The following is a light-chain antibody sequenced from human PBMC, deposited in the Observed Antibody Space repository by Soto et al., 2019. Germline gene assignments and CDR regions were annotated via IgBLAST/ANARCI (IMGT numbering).Light chain of an antibody. V-gene: IGKV3-20*01. J-gene: IGKJ3*01. CDR3: QSYGRTVFT. CDR2: GAS. Sequence: EIVLTQSPGTLSLSPGEGATLSCRASQTISNTYLAWYQQKPGQAHRLLIYGASSRATGIPDRFSGSGSGTDFTLAICGLEPEAFAVYYCQSYGRTVFTFGPGTKVDIK. CDR1: QTISNTY.